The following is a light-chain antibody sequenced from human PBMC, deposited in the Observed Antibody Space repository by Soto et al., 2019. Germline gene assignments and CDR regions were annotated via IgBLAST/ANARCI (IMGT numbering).Light chain of an antibody. CDR1: SSDVGTYEY. CDR2: DVS. V-gene: IGLV2-14*03. J-gene: IGLJ2*01. CDR3: SSYASNGDVL. Sequence: QSALTQPASVSGSPGQSITISCTGTSSDVGTYEYVSWYQHHPGKPPKLMIYDVSNRPSGVSDRFSGYKSGNTSSLTISVLQAEDEADYYCSSYASNGDVLFGGGTKLTVL.